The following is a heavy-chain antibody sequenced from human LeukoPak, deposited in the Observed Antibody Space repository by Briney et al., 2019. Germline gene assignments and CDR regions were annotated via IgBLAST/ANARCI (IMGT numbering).Heavy chain of an antibody. CDR2: ISSSGRSI. J-gene: IGHJ4*02. CDR1: GFTFSDYY. CDR3: AREHSSGLFDN. V-gene: IGHV3-11*04. D-gene: IGHD3-22*01. Sequence: GGSLRLSCAASGFTFSDYYMSWIRLAPGKGLEWVSYISSSGRSIDYADSVEGRLTISRDNVKNSLYLQMNGLRAEDTGIYYCAREHSSGLFDNWGQGTLVTVSS.